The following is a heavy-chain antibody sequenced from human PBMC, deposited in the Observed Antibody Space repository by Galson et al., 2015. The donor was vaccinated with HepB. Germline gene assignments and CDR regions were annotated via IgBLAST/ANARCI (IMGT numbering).Heavy chain of an antibody. CDR2: IWYDGSNK. CDR3: ARGPSGYYPFDY. V-gene: IGHV3-33*01. D-gene: IGHD3-22*01. Sequence: SLRLSCAASGFTFSSYGMHWVRQAPGKGLEWVAVIWYDGSNKYYADSVKGRFTISRDNSKNTLYLQMSSLRAEDTAVYYCARGPSGYYPFDYWGQGTLVTVSS. CDR1: GFTFSSYG. J-gene: IGHJ4*02.